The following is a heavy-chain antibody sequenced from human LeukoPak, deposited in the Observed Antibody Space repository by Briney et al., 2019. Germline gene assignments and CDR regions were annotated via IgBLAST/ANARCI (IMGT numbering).Heavy chain of an antibody. V-gene: IGHV3-23*01. CDR1: GFTFSSYA. Sequence: GGSLRLSCAASGFTFSSYAMSWVRQAPGKGLEWVSGMTGNGGTTYHADSVKGRFTISRDNSKNTLYLQMNNLRAEDTAVYFCARRDYYDSSGYSPLFDYWGQGTLVTVSS. D-gene: IGHD3-22*01. CDR3: ARRDYYDSSGYSPLFDY. J-gene: IGHJ4*02. CDR2: MTGNGGTT.